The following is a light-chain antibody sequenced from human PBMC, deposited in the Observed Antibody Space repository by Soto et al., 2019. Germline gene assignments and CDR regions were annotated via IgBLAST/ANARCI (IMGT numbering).Light chain of an antibody. CDR1: RSFASSY. CDR2: AAS. Sequence: EIVLTQSPGTLSLSPGERATLSCRASRSFASSYLGWYQQKPGHAPRLLIYAASSRATGIPDRFSGSWSGTDFTLIIIRLEPEDLPVYYCQQSGSSPPYTFGQWTKLEI. J-gene: IGKJ2*01. V-gene: IGKV3-20*01. CDR3: QQSGSSPPYT.